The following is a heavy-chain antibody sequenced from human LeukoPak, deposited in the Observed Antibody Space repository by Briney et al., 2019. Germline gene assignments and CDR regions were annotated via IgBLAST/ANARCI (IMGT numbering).Heavy chain of an antibody. V-gene: IGHV1-46*01. Sequence: ASVKVSFKASGYTFTSYYMHWVRRAPGQGLEWMGIINPSGGSTSYAQKFQGRVTMTRDTSTSTVYMELSSLRSEDTAVYYCARDLGGLYSSSWYYYGMDVWGQGTTVTVSS. CDR1: GYTFTSYY. J-gene: IGHJ6*02. CDR3: ARDLGGLYSSSWYYYGMDV. D-gene: IGHD6-13*01. CDR2: INPSGGST.